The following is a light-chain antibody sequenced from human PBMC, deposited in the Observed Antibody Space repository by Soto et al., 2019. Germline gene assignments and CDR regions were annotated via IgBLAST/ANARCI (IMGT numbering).Light chain of an antibody. V-gene: IGKV1-33*01. CDR2: DAS. Sequence: DIQMTQSPSSLSASVGDRVTITCQASQDINKNLIWYQQKPGKAPKLLIYDASDLETGVPSRFSGTGSGTEFTLTISSLQPDDFATYYCQQYDDYPWTFGQGTRWIS. J-gene: IGKJ1*01. CDR3: QQYDDYPWT. CDR1: QDINKN.